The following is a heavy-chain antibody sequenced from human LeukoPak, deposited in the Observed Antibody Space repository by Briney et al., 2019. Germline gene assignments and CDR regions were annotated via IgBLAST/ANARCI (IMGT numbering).Heavy chain of an antibody. V-gene: IGHV4-61*02. J-gene: IGHJ6*03. CDR1: GGSISSGSYY. CDR2: IYTSGGT. CDR3: ARDNIVVVPAARGYYYYMDV. Sequence: SQTLSLTCTVSGGSISSGSYYWSWIRQPAGKGLEWIGCIYTSGGTNYNPSPKSRVTISVDTSKNQFSLKLSSVTAADTAVYYCARDNIVVVPAARGYYYYMDVWGKGTTVTVSS. D-gene: IGHD2-2*01.